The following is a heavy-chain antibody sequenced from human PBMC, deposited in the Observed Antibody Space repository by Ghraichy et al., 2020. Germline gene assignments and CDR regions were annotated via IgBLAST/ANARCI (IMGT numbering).Heavy chain of an antibody. CDR2: IYTSGST. CDR3: ARGQVGRSNKVAPTTYYFDY. Sequence: SETLSLTCTVSGGSISSYYWSWIRQPAGKGLEWIGRIYTSGSTNYNPSLKSRVTMSVDTSKNQFSLKLSSVTAADTAVYYCARGQVGRSNKVAPTTYYFDYWGHGTLVTVSS. CDR1: GGSISSYY. V-gene: IGHV4-4*07. D-gene: IGHD1-14*01. J-gene: IGHJ4*01.